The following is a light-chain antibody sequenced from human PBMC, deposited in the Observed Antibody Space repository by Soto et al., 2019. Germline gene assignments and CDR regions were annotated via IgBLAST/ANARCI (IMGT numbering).Light chain of an antibody. CDR2: WAS. CDR3: QQYYTNSWS. Sequence: DIVMTQSPDSLAVSLGERATINCKSSQSVLYSPNNKNYLAWYQHKPGQPPKMLIYWASIRESGVPDRFSGSGSGTDFTLTISSLHPEDVAVYYCQQYYTNSWSFGQGTKVDIK. CDR1: QSVLYSPNNKNY. V-gene: IGKV4-1*01. J-gene: IGKJ1*01.